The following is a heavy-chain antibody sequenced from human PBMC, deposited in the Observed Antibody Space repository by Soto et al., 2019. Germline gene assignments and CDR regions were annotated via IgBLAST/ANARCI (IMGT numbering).Heavy chain of an antibody. D-gene: IGHD1-26*01. CDR3: ARLSRQVGATNFDY. CDR1: GGSISSYY. CDR2: IYYSGST. J-gene: IGHJ4*02. V-gene: IGHV4-59*01. Sequence: PSETLSLTCTVSGGSISSYYWSWIRQPPGKGLEWIGYIYYSGSTNYNPSLKSRVTISVDTSKNQFSLKLSSVTAADTAVYYCARLSRQVGATNFDYWGQGTLVTVSS.